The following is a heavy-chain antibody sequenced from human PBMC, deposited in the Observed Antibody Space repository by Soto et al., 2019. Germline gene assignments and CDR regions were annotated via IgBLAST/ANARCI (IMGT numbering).Heavy chain of an antibody. J-gene: IGHJ4*02. CDR2: IIPILGTP. Sequence: SVKVSCKVSGDTFSTYSISWVRQAPGQGLEWLGGIIPILGTPSYAQRFQDRVTITADKSTSTAYMEVSSLRSEDTAVYYCARERSGYDRSGYYRPDYWGQGTLVTVS. CDR3: ARERSGYDRSGYYRPDY. D-gene: IGHD3-22*01. V-gene: IGHV1-69*08. CDR1: GDTFSTYS.